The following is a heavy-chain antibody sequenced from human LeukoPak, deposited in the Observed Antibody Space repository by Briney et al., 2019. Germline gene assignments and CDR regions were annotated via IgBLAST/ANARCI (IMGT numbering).Heavy chain of an antibody. CDR3: AKDSGYSSSTRGYYYGMDV. CDR1: GFTFSSYG. D-gene: IGHD6-13*01. V-gene: IGHV3-30*18. CDR2: ISYDGSNK. Sequence: GGSLRLSCAASGFTFSSYGMHWVRQAPGKGLEWVAVISYDGSNKYYADSVKGRFTISRDNSKNTLYLQMNGLRAEDTAVYYCAKDSGYSSSTRGYYYGMDVWAKGPRSPSP. J-gene: IGHJ6*02.